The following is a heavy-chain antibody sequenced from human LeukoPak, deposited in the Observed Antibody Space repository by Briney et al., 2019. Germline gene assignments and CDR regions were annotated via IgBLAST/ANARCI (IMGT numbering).Heavy chain of an antibody. D-gene: IGHD1-1*01. V-gene: IGHV3-23*01. CDR2: ISGSGGTT. J-gene: IGHJ5*02. Sequence: GGSLRLSCAASGFTFSSYGMNWVRQAPGKGLEWVSSISGSGGTTYYADSVKGRFTISRDNSKNSLSLQVSSLRAEDTALYYCAKGVLNWNDPGSWFDPWGQGTLVTVSS. CDR1: GFTFSSYG. CDR3: AKGVLNWNDPGSWFDP.